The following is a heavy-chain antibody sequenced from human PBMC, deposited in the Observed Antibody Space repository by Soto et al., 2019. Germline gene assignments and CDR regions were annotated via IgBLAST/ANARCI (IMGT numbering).Heavy chain of an antibody. D-gene: IGHD3-3*01. CDR3: ARATGFSSGYDYYGMDV. J-gene: IGHJ6*02. CDR2: IIPIFGTA. CDR1: GGTFSSYA. V-gene: IGHV1-69*06. Sequence: SVKVSCKASGGTFSSYAISWVRQAPGQGLEWMGGIIPIFGTANYAQKFQGRVTITADKSTSTAYMELSSLRSEDTAVYYCARATGFSSGYDYYGMDVWGQGTTVTVSS.